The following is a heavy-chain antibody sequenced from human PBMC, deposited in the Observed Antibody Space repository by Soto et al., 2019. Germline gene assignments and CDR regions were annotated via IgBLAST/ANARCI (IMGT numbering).Heavy chain of an antibody. Sequence: QITLKESGPTLVKPTQTLTLTCTYSGFSLRTTGVGVGWIRRPPGKALEWLGIIYWDDDKRYSPSLKSRLTLTSDISKSQVVLTMTNMGPVDTATYFCAHTWGLPFDYWGPGNLVIVSS. J-gene: IGHJ4*02. V-gene: IGHV2-5*02. CDR3: AHTWGLPFDY. CDR1: GFSLRTTGVG. D-gene: IGHD3-16*01. CDR2: IYWDDDK.